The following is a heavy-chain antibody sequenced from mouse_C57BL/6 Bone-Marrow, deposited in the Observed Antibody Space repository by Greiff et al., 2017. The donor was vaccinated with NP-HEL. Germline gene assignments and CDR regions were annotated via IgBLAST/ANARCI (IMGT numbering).Heavy chain of an antibody. CDR1: GYTFTSYW. J-gene: IGHJ1*03. V-gene: IGHV1-50*01. CDR2: IDPSDSYT. Sequence: VQLQQPGAELVKPGASVKLSCKASGYTFTSYWMQWVKQRPGQGLEWIGEIDPSDSYTNYNQKFKGKATLTVDTSSSTAYMQLSSLTSEDSAVYYCARPYGSSFSYWYFDVWGTGTTVTVSS. CDR3: ARPYGSSFSYWYFDV. D-gene: IGHD1-1*01.